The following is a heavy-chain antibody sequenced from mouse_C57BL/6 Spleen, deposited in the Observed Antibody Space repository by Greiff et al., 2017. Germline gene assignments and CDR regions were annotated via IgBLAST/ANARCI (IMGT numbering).Heavy chain of an antibody. CDR3: ARRGSSSGGDY. CDR1: GYNFTSYW. Sequence: QVQLQQPGAELVKPGASVKMSCKASGYNFTSYWITWVKQRPGQGLEWIGDIYPGSGSTNYNEKFKSKATLTVDTSSSTASMQLSSLTSEDSAVYYCARRGSSSGGDYWGQGTTLTVSS. V-gene: IGHV1-55*01. CDR2: IYPGSGST. J-gene: IGHJ2*01. D-gene: IGHD3-2*02.